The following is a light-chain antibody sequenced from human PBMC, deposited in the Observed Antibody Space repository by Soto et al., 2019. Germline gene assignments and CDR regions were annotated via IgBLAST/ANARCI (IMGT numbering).Light chain of an antibody. V-gene: IGKV1-5*03. Sequence: DIQMTQSTSTLSASVGDRVTITCRASQSISSWLAWYQQKPGKAPKLLIYKASSLASGVPSRFSGSGSGTEFTLTISSLQPDDFATYYCQQYNSYPWTFGQGTKVEIK. CDR1: QSISSW. CDR3: QQYNSYPWT. J-gene: IGKJ1*01. CDR2: KAS.